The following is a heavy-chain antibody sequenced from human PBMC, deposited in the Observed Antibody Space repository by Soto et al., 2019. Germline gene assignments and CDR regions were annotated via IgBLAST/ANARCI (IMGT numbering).Heavy chain of an antibody. CDR2: IWYDGSNK. CDR3: AKGGGGGAVVPDY. Sequence: QVQLVESGGGVVQPGRSLRLSCAASGFSFTTYGMHWVRQAPGEGLEWVAVIWYDGSNKYYADSVKGRFTISRDTSKNTLCLQMNRLRAEDTAVYYCAKGGGGGAVVPDYWGQGTLVTVSS. V-gene: IGHV3-33*06. CDR1: GFSFTTYG. D-gene: IGHD2-21*01. J-gene: IGHJ4*02.